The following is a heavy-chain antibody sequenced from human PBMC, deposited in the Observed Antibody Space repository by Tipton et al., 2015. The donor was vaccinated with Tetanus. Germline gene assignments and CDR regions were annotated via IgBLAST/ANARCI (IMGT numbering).Heavy chain of an antibody. V-gene: IGHV4-61*08. CDR3: ARANYDFPKKGPFDS. D-gene: IGHD3-3*01. CDR2: VSYSGRT. Sequence: TLSLTCTVSGGSISSADYYWSWIRQPPGKGLEWIGYVSYSGRTNSNYSLKSRITISQDTSKNQFSLRLTSVTAADTAVYYCARANYDFPKKGPFDSWGQGSLVIVSS. J-gene: IGHJ4*02. CDR1: GGSISSADYY.